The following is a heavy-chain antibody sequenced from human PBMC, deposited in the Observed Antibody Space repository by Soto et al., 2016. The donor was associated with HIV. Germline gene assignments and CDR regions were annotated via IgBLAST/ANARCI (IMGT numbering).Heavy chain of an antibody. CDR2: IKSITDGGPT. CDR1: GTDFSHAW. D-gene: IGHD3-22*01. CDR3: ATGGGYDSRGFYQRLIAEYLQH. Sequence: EVQLVESGGGLVKPGGSLRLSCVVSGTDFSHAWMSWVRQAPGKGPEWVGRIKSITDGGPTDYAASIKGRFTMSRDDSRNLLFLQMNRLKFDDTAIYYCATGGGYDSRGFYQRLIAEYLQHWGQGTLVTVSS. V-gene: IGHV3-15*01. J-gene: IGHJ1*01.